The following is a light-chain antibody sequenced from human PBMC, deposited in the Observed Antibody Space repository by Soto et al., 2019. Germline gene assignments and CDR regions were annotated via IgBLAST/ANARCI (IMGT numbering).Light chain of an antibody. CDR2: DVS. V-gene: IGLV2-14*01. Sequence: TQPASVSGSPWQSITISCTGTSSDVGGYNYVSWYQQHPGKAPKLMIYDVSNRPSGVSNRFSGSKSGNTASLTISGLQAEDEADYYCSSYTSSSTLVFGTGTKVTVL. CDR1: SSDVGGYNY. J-gene: IGLJ1*01. CDR3: SSYTSSSTLV.